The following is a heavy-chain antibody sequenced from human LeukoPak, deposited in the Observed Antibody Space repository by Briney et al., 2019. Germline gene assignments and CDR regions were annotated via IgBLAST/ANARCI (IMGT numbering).Heavy chain of an antibody. D-gene: IGHD2-2*01. Sequence: PSETLSLTCTVSGGSISTYHWSWIRQPAGKGLDWIGRIYTSGSTSYSPSLKSRVSISVHKSKSQFSLKLSSVTAADTAVYYCARDLEHCDSTSCDNWFDPWGQGTLVTVSS. CDR3: ARDLEHCDSTSCDNWFDP. CDR2: IYTSGST. V-gene: IGHV4-4*07. J-gene: IGHJ5*02. CDR1: GGSISTYH.